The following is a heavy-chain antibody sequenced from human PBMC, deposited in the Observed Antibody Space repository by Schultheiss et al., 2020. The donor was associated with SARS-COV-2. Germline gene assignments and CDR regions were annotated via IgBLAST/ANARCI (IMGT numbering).Heavy chain of an antibody. V-gene: IGHV5-51*01. D-gene: IGHD6-19*01. CDR2: IYPGDSET. J-gene: IGHJ5*02. Sequence: GGSLRLSCKGSGYSFTTYWIGWVRQMPGKGLEWMGIIYPGDSETRYSPSFQGQVTISADKSISTAYLQWSSLKASDTAMYYCARLTAAVAPLFDPWGQGTLVTVSS. CDR1: GYSFTTYW. CDR3: ARLTAAVAPLFDP.